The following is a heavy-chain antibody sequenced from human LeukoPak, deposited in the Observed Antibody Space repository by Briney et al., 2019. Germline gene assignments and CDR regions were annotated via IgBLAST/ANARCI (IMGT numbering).Heavy chain of an antibody. Sequence: GGSLRLSCAASGFTSSSYSMNWVRQAPGKGLEWVSSISSSSSYIYYADSVKGRFTISRDNAKNSLYLQMNSLRAEDTAVYYCARVPYCGGDCRGTNWGQGTLVTVSS. D-gene: IGHD2-21*02. V-gene: IGHV3-21*01. J-gene: IGHJ4*02. CDR1: GFTSSSYS. CDR3: ARVPYCGGDCRGTN. CDR2: ISSSSSYI.